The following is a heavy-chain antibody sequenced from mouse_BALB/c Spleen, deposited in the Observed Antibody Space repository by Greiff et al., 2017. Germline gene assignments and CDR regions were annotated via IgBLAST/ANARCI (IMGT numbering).Heavy chain of an antibody. Sequence: EVQRVESGGGLVQPGGSLRLSCATSGFTFTDYYMSWVRQPPGKALEWLGFIRNKANGYTTEYSASVKGRFTISRDNSQSILYLQMNTLRAEDSATYYCARGTTAYFDYWGQGTTLTVSS. CDR2: IRNKANGYTT. CDR3: ARGTTAYFDY. D-gene: IGHD1-2*01. J-gene: IGHJ2*01. CDR1: GFTFTDYY. V-gene: IGHV7-3*02.